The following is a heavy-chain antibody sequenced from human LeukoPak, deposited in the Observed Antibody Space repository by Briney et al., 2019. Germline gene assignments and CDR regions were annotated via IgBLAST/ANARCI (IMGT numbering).Heavy chain of an antibody. CDR2: ISYDGSNK. CDR3: ASPEGL. J-gene: IGHJ3*01. CDR1: GFTFSSYA. V-gene: IGHV3-30*04. Sequence: GRSLRLSCAASGFTFSSYAMHWVRQAPGKGLEWVAVISYDGSNKYYADSVKGRFTISRDNSKNTLYLQMNSLRAEDTAVYYCASPEGLWGQGTMVTVSS.